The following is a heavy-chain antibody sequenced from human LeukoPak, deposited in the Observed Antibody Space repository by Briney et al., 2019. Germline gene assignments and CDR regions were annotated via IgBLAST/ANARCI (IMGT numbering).Heavy chain of an antibody. CDR2: IYYSGST. CDR1: GVSISSYY. Sequence: SETLSLTCTVSGVSISSYYWSWIRQPPGKGLEWIGYIYYSGSTNYNPSLKSRVTISVDTSKNQFSLKLSSVTAADTAVYYCARVAQGINYYDSSGYRDYFDYWGQGTLVTVSS. V-gene: IGHV4-59*01. J-gene: IGHJ4*02. CDR3: ARVAQGINYYDSSGYRDYFDY. D-gene: IGHD3-22*01.